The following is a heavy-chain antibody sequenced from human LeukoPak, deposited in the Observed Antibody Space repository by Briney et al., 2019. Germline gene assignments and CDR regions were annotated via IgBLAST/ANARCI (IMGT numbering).Heavy chain of an antibody. J-gene: IGHJ3*02. Sequence: GGSLRLSCAASGFTFSSYSMNWVRQAPGKGLEWVSSISSSSSYIYYADSVKGRFTISRDNSKNTLYLEMNSLRVEDTAVYYCAKDPSYGSGSYLAFDIWGQGTMVTVSS. V-gene: IGHV3-21*01. D-gene: IGHD3-10*01. CDR2: ISSSSSYI. CDR1: GFTFSSYS. CDR3: AKDPSYGSGSYLAFDI.